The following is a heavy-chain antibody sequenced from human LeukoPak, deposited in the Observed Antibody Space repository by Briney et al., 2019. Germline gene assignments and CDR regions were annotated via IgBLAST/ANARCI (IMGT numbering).Heavy chain of an antibody. D-gene: IGHD6-13*01. CDR3: ARGIRRIAAAGSRFDY. J-gene: IGHJ4*02. CDR2: INHSGST. Sequence: SETLSLTCTVYSGSFSGYYWSWIRQPPGKGMEWIGEINHSGSTNYNPSLKSRVAISVDTSKNQFSLKLSSVTAADTAVYYCARGIRRIAAAGSRFDYWGQGTLVTVSS. V-gene: IGHV4-34*01. CDR1: SGSFSGYY.